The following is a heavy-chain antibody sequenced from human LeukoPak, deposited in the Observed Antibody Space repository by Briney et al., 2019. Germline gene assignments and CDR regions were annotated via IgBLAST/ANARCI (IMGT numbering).Heavy chain of an antibody. Sequence: GRSLRLSCAASGFTFDDYAMHWVRQAPGKGLEWVSSISWNSGSIGYADSVKGRFTISRDNAKNSLYLQMNSLRAEDTALYYCAKDMVGVGGDAFDIWGQGTMVTVSS. D-gene: IGHD2-8*01. J-gene: IGHJ3*02. CDR3: AKDMVGVGGDAFDI. V-gene: IGHV3-9*01. CDR2: ISWNSGSI. CDR1: GFTFDDYA.